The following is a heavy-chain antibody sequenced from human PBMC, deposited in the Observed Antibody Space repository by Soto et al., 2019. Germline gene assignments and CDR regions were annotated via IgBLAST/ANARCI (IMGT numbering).Heavy chain of an antibody. CDR2: IYHSGST. J-gene: IGHJ3*02. CDR3: AVDTAMVMGAFDI. CDR1: GGSISSGGYS. Sequence: QLQLQESGSGLVKPSQTLSLTCAVSGGSISSGGYSWSRIRQPPGKGLEWIGYIYHSGSTYYNPSLKSRVTISVDRSKNQFSLKLSSVTAADTAVYYCAVDTAMVMGAFDIWGQGTMVTVSS. V-gene: IGHV4-30-2*01. D-gene: IGHD5-18*01.